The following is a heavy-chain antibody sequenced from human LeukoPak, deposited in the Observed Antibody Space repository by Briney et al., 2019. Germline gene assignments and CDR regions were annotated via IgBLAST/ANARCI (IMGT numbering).Heavy chain of an antibody. V-gene: IGHV3-49*04. Sequence: PGGSLRLSCTASGFTFGDYAMSWVRQAPGKGLEWVGFIRSKAYGGTTEYAASVKGRFTISRDDSKSIAYLQMNSLKTEDTAVYYCTRVDYGGNFLYWGQGTLLSVPS. D-gene: IGHD4-23*01. J-gene: IGHJ4*02. CDR1: GFTFGDYA. CDR2: IRSKAYGGTT. CDR3: TRVDYGGNFLY.